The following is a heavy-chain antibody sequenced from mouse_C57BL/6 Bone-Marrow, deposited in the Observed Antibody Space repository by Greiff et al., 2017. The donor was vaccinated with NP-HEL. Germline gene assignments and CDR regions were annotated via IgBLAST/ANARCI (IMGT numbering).Heavy chain of an antibody. V-gene: IGHV1-81*01. CDR2: IYPRSGNT. D-gene: IGHD4-1*01. Sequence: QVQLQQSGAELARPGASVKLSCKASGYTFTSYGISWVKQRTGQGLEWIGEIYPRSGNTYYNEKFKGKATLTADQSSSTAYMELRSLTSEDSAVYFCAREGVLTGTDYYWGQGTTLTVSS. J-gene: IGHJ2*01. CDR1: GYTFTSYG. CDR3: AREGVLTGTDYY.